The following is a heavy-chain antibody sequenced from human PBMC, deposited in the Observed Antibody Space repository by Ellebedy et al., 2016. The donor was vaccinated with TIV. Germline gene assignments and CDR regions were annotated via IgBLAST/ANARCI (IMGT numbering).Heavy chain of an antibody. CDR3: ARDRRDGVVPPVY. D-gene: IGHD2-15*01. J-gene: IGHJ4*02. CDR2: IIPIFGTA. Sequence: ASVKVSCKASGGPFSSYVISWVRQAPGQGLEWMGGIIPIFGTANYAQRFQGRVTITADESTSTAYMELSSLRSEDTAVYYCARDRRDGVVPPVYWGQGTLVTVSS. V-gene: IGHV1-69*13. CDR1: GGPFSSYV.